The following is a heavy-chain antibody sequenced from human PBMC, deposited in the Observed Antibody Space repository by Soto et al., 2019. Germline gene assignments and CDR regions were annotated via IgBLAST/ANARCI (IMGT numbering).Heavy chain of an antibody. CDR2: ISNDGNRK. V-gene: IGHV3-30*18. J-gene: IGHJ3*02. D-gene: IGHD6-6*01. CDR1: GFSFISYG. CDR3: AKDRRQLSALDM. Sequence: GGSLRLSCAASGFSFISYGMHWVRQAPGRGLEWVTVISNDGNRKYYGESVKGRFSVSRDNDKDTLYLQMNGLRPEDTGVYYCAKDRRQLSALDMWGQGTTVTVSS.